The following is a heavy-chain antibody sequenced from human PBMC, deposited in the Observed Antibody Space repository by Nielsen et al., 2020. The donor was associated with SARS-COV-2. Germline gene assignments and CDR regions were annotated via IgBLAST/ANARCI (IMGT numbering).Heavy chain of an antibody. Sequence: WIPQAPGKGLEWVGRIKSKTDGGTTDYAAPVKGRFTISRDDSKNTLYLQMNSLKTEDTAVYYCTTGPNYYGSGSRTDYWGQGTLVTVSS. V-gene: IGHV3-15*01. D-gene: IGHD3-10*01. CDR2: IKSKTDGGTT. J-gene: IGHJ4*02. CDR3: TTGPNYYGSGSRTDY.